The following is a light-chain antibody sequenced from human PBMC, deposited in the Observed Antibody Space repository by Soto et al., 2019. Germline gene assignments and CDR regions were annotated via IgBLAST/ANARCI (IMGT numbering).Light chain of an antibody. Sequence: QSVLTQPPSVSAAPGQKVTISCSGSSSNIGNNYVSWYQQLPGTAPKLLIYDNNKRPSGIPDRFSGSKSGTSATLGITGLQTGDEADYYCSSYTSSIRIFGGGTKLTVL. CDR3: SSYTSSIRI. CDR1: SSNIGNNY. CDR2: DNN. V-gene: IGLV1-51*01. J-gene: IGLJ2*01.